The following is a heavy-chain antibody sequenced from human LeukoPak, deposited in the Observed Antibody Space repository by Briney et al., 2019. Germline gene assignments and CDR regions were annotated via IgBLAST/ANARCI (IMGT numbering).Heavy chain of an antibody. CDR1: GGTFSSYA. Sequence: ASVTVSCTASGGTFSSYAISWVRQAPGQGLEWMGGIIPIFGTANYAQKFQGRVTITADESTSTAYMELSSLRSEDTAVYCCAIWSGSYDYWGQGTLVTVSS. J-gene: IGHJ4*02. CDR2: IIPIFGTA. D-gene: IGHD1-26*01. V-gene: IGHV1-69*13. CDR3: AIWSGSYDY.